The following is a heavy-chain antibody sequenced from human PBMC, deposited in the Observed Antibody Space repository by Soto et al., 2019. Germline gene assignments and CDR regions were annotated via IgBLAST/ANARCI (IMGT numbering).Heavy chain of an antibody. J-gene: IGHJ4*02. CDR2: INAGNGNT. CDR3: ARGGSGWPNDY. V-gene: IGHV1-3*05. D-gene: IGHD6-19*01. CDR1: GFTFTTYA. Sequence: QVQLVQSGAEEKKPGASVKVSCKTSGFTFTTYAMHWVRQAPGQRLEWMGWINAGNGNTKYSQKFQDRVTITRDTSASTAYMELSSLRSEDTAVYYCARGGSGWPNDYWGQGTLVTVSS.